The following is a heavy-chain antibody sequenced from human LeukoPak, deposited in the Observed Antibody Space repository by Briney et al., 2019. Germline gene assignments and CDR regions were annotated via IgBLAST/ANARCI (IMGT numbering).Heavy chain of an antibody. J-gene: IGHJ4*02. CDR3: ASQDTAMGGKLRPFDY. CDR1: GYTFTSYG. CDR2: ISAYNGNT. D-gene: IGHD5-18*01. Sequence: GASVKVSCKASGYTFTSYGISWVRQAPGQGLEWMGWISAYNGNTNYAQKLQGRVTMTTDTSTSTAYMELRSLRSDDTAVYYCASQDTAMGGKLRPFDYWGQGTLVTVSS. V-gene: IGHV1-18*01.